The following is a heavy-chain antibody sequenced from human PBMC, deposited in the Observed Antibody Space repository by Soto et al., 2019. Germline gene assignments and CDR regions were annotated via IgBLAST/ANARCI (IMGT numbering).Heavy chain of an antibody. V-gene: IGHV4-39*01. J-gene: IGHJ6*02. CDR2: IYYSGST. D-gene: IGHD6-13*01. Sequence: PSETLSLTCTVSGGSISSYYWGWIRQPPGKGLEWIGSIYYSGSTYYNPSLKSRVTISVDTSKNQFSLKLSSVTAADTAVYYCAIELSSRSGDYYYYYGMDVWGQGTTVTVSS. CDR1: GGSISSYY. CDR3: AIELSSRSGDYYYYYGMDV.